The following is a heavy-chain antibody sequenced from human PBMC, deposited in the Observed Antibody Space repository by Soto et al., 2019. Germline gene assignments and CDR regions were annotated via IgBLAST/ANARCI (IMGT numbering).Heavy chain of an antibody. V-gene: IGHV3-7*03. D-gene: IGHD6-19*01. Sequence: DVQVVESGGGSVQPGGSLRLSCAVSGFNFSIYYMTWVRQAPGNGLEWVANITQDGSEMYYGVSVEGRFTISRDNAKNSLDLQMNSLRAEDTDVYYCVRNAGWYRRDHWGQGAVVTVSS. CDR2: ITQDGSEM. CDR1: GFNFSIYY. J-gene: IGHJ4*02. CDR3: VRNAGWYRRDH.